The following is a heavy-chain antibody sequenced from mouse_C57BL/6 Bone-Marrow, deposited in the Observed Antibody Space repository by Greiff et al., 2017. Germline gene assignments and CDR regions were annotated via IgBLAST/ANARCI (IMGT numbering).Heavy chain of an antibody. J-gene: IGHJ2*01. CDR2: IYPRSGNT. V-gene: IGHV1-81*01. CDR3: ALITTVVGYFDY. CDR1: GYTFTSYG. D-gene: IGHD1-1*01. Sequence: VQVVESGAELARPGASVKLSCEASGYTFTSYGISWVKQRTGQGLEWIGEIYPRSGNTYYNEKFKGKATLTADKSSSTAYMELRSLTSEDSAVYFCALITTVVGYFDYWGQGTTLTVSS.